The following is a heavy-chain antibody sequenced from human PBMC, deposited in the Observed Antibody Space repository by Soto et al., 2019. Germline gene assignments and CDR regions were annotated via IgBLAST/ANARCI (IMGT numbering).Heavy chain of an antibody. J-gene: IGHJ4*02. CDR3: ARGTMVRGVIPCDY. D-gene: IGHD3-10*01. Sequence: QVQLQESGPGLVKPSQTLSLTCTVSGGSISSGGYYWSWIRQHPGKGLEWIGYIYYSGSTYSNPSLKSRVTISVDTSKNQFSLKLSSVTAAATAVYYCARGTMVRGVIPCDYWGQGTLVTVSS. V-gene: IGHV4-31*03. CDR1: GGSISSGGYY. CDR2: IYYSGST.